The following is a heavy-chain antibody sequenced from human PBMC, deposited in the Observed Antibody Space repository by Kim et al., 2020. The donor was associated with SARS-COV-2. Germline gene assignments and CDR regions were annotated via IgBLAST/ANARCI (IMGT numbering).Heavy chain of an antibody. J-gene: IGHJ4*02. V-gene: IGHV4-31*02. CDR2: T. CDR3: ARTEGLLLFDY. D-gene: IGHD2-15*01. Sequence: TDYKPPLKSRVTISVDTSKNQFSLKLSSVTAADTAVYYCARTEGLLLFDYWGQGTLVTVSS.